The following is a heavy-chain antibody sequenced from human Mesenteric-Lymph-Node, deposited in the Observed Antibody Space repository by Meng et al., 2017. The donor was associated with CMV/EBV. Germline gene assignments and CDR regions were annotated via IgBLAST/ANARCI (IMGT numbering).Heavy chain of an antibody. Sequence: GGSLRLSCAVSGFTFSTYWMTWVRQAPGKGLEWVANIKQDGSEKYCVDSVKGRFTISRDNAKNSLYLQMNSLRAEDTAVYYCARDGCSGTTCYNYYYYGMDVWGQGTTVTVSS. D-gene: IGHD2-2*02. V-gene: IGHV3-7*01. CDR1: GFTFSTYW. CDR2: IKQDGSEK. J-gene: IGHJ6*02. CDR3: ARDGCSGTTCYNYYYYGMDV.